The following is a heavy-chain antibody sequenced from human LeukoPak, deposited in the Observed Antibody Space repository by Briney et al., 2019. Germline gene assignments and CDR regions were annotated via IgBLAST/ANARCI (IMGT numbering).Heavy chain of an antibody. Sequence: GGSLRLSCVVSGFTFSSYSMSWVRQAPGKGLEWVSSISASSNFISYADSVKGRFTISRDNAKKSLYLQMNSVRAEDTAVYYCATDAGHWFDPWGQGTLVTVSS. CDR3: ATDAGHWFDP. V-gene: IGHV3-21*01. J-gene: IGHJ5*02. CDR2: ISASSNFI. CDR1: GFTFSSYS.